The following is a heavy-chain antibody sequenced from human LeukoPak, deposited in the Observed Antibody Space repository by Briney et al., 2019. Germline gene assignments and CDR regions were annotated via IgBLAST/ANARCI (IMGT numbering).Heavy chain of an antibody. J-gene: IGHJ3*02. V-gene: IGHV1-24*01. CDR1: GYTLTELS. D-gene: IGHD3-10*01. Sequence: ASVKVSCQVSGYTLTELSMHWVRQAPGNGLEWMGGFDPEDGETIYAQKFQGRVTMTEDTSTDTAYMELSSLRSEDTAVYYCATGPRGGAFDIWGQGTMVPVSS. CDR2: FDPEDGET. CDR3: ATGPRGGAFDI.